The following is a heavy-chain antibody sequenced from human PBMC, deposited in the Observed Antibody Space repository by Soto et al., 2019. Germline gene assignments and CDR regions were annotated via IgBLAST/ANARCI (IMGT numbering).Heavy chain of an antibody. D-gene: IGHD3-10*01. V-gene: IGHV1-24*01. J-gene: IGHJ6*01. CDR2: FDPEDGET. Sequence: GASVKVSCKVSGYTLTELSMHWVRQAPGKGLEWMGGFDPEDGETIYAQKFQGRVTMTEDTSTDTAYMELSSLRSEDTAVYYCATRALITMVRGVTRRPYYYYYGMDVWGQGTTVTVSS. CDR1: GYTLTELS. CDR3: ATRALITMVRGVTRRPYYYYYGMDV.